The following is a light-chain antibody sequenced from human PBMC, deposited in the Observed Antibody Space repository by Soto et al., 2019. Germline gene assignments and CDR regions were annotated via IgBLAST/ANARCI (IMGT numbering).Light chain of an antibody. Sequence: AIRMTHSPSSLSASTGDRVTITFRASQGISSYLAWYQQKPGKAPKLLIYDASSLESGVPSRFSGSGSGTEFTLTISSLQPDDFATYYCQQYNSYSRTFGQGTKVDIK. CDR3: QQYNSYSRT. CDR1: QGISSY. CDR2: DAS. V-gene: IGKV1-8*01. J-gene: IGKJ1*01.